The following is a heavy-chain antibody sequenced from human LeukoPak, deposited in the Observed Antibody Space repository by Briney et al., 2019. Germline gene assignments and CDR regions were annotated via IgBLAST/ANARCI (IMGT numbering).Heavy chain of an antibody. CDR3: ARDYCSGGSCYSRPSGMDV. Sequence: SETLSLTCTVSGDSIRSYYWSWIRQPPGKGLEWIGYIYYSGSTNYNPSLKSRVTISVDTSKNQFSLKLSSVTAADTAVYYCARDYCSGGSCYSRPSGMDVWGQGTTVTVSS. V-gene: IGHV4-59*01. CDR1: GDSIRSYY. CDR2: IYYSGST. D-gene: IGHD2-15*01. J-gene: IGHJ6*02.